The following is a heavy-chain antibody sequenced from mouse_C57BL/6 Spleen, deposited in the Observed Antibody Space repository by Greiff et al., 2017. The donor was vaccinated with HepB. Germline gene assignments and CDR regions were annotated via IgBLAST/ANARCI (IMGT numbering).Heavy chain of an antibody. J-gene: IGHJ1*03. Sequence: QVQLQQSGAELARPGASVKLSCKASGYTFTSYGISWVKQRTGQGLEWIGEIYPRSGNTYYNEKFKGKATLTADKYSSTAYMELRSLTAEDSAVYFCAREGTTRGYFDVCGTGTTVTVSS. CDR2: IYPRSGNT. CDR3: AREGTTRGYFDV. V-gene: IGHV1-81*01. D-gene: IGHD5-5*01. CDR1: GYTFTSYG.